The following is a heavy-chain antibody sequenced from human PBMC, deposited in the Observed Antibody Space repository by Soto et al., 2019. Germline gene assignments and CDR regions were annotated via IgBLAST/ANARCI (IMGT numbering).Heavy chain of an antibody. CDR2: TYYRSKWYY. CDR3: ARGEQYSGRIFDY. J-gene: IGHJ4*01. D-gene: IGHD1-26*01. Sequence: LSLTCAITGDSVSSNSAGWSWVRQSPSRGLEWLGRTYYRSKWYYEYAVSVRGRITINPDTSKNQHSLQLNSVTPEDTAVYFCARGEQYSGRIFDYWGQGTLVTVSS. V-gene: IGHV6-1*01. CDR1: GDSVSSNSAG.